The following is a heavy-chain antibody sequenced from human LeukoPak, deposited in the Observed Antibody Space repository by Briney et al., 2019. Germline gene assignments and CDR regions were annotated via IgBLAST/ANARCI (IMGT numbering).Heavy chain of an antibody. J-gene: IGHJ4*02. CDR2: ISSSSSHI. CDR1: GFTFSSYS. Sequence: PGGSLRLSCAASGFTFSSYSMNWVRQAPGKGLEWVSSISSSSSHIYYADSVKGRFTISRDNAKNSLYLQMNSLRAEDTAVYYCAKRGLEARYFDSWGQGTLVTVSS. CDR3: AKRGLEARYFDS. V-gene: IGHV3-21*01. D-gene: IGHD6-19*01.